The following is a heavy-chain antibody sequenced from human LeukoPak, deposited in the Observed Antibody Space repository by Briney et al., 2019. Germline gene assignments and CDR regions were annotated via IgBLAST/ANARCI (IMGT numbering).Heavy chain of an antibody. J-gene: IGHJ4*02. Sequence: GGSLKLSCAASGFTFSGYWMHWVRQAPGRGLVWVSRINTDGSTTTYADSVKGRFTISRDNAKNTLYLQMNSLRAEDTAVYYCARGYSGTYRSDYWGQGTPVTVSS. D-gene: IGHD1-26*01. CDR1: GFTFSGYW. CDR2: INTDGSTT. CDR3: ARGYSGTYRSDY. V-gene: IGHV3-74*01.